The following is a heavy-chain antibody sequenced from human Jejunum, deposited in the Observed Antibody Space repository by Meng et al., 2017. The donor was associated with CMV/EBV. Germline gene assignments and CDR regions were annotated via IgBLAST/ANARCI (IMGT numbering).Heavy chain of an antibody. CDR3: ARGIGGRATTTTSWFDP. CDR2: INTNTGNP. D-gene: IGHD1-26*01. V-gene: IGHV7-4-1*02. J-gene: IGHJ5*02. Sequence: GQLGQSGSEVKKPGASVKVSCKASGYTFTNYGMNWVRQAPGQGLEWMGWINTNTGNPYYAQEFKGRVVITIDTSVSTAYMEMRGLKADDTAVYYCARGIGGRATTTTSWFDPWGQGSLVTVSS. CDR1: GYTFTNYG.